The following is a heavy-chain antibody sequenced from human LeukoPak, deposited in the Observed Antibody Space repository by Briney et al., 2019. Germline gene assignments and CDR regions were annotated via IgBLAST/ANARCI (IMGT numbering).Heavy chain of an antibody. CDR2: IYPGDSNT. CDR1: GYSFTSYW. Sequence: GESLKISCTGSGYSFTSYWIGWVRQMPGKGLEWMGIIYPGDSNTRYSPSFQGQVTISADKSISTAYLQWSSLKASDIAMYYCARRRYCTSTICYLGAFDIWGQGTMVTVSS. J-gene: IGHJ3*02. CDR3: ARRRYCTSTICYLGAFDI. D-gene: IGHD2-2*01. V-gene: IGHV5-51*01.